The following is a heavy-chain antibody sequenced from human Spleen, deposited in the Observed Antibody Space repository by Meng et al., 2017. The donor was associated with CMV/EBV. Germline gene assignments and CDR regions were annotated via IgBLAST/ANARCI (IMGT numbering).Heavy chain of an antibody. CDR1: GYSFSSYG. V-gene: IGHV1-18*01. CDR3: AREVAVAGLDY. J-gene: IGHJ4*02. CDR2: VGGCDGDT. D-gene: IGHD6-19*01. Sequence: ASVKVSCKASGYSFSSYGISWVRQAPGQGLEWMGWVGGCDGDTNYAPELQGRVTLTTDTPTSTAYMELKSLRSDDTAVYYCAREVAVAGLDYWGQGTLVTVSS.